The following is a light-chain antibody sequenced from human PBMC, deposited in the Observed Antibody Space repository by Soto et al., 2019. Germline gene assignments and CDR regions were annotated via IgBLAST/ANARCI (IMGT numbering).Light chain of an antibody. V-gene: IGLV2-14*03. J-gene: IGLJ1*01. CDR2: EVS. CDR1: SSDVGGYNF. CDR3: SSYTTSTTVV. Sequence: QSALTQPASVFGSPGQSITFSCTGTSSDVGGYNFVSWYQQHPGKAPKLMIYEVSSRPSGVSNRFSGSKSGNTASLTISGLKPEDEADYYCSSYTTSTTVVFGTGTKLTVL.